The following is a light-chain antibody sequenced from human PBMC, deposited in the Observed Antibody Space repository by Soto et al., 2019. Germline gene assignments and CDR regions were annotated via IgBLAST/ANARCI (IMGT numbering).Light chain of an antibody. Sequence: DIQMTQSPSSLSASVGDRVTITCRASQSIATYLNWYQQKPGKAPVLLIYTASNLKSRVPSRFSGSGSGTDFTLNISGLQPEDFATYYCQQSYGPPFTFGGGTKVDIK. CDR2: TAS. V-gene: IGKV1-39*01. J-gene: IGKJ4*01. CDR3: QQSYGPPFT. CDR1: QSIATY.